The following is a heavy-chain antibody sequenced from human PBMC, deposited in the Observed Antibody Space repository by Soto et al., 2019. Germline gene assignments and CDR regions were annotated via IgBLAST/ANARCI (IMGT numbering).Heavy chain of an antibody. J-gene: IGHJ6*02. D-gene: IGHD3-16*01. CDR3: AKDQTGGGPHYYYGMEV. V-gene: IGHV3-30*18. CDR1: GFTFSSHG. CDR2: ISNDGGNK. Sequence: GGSLRLSCAASGFTFSSHGMHWVRQAPGKGLEWVAFISNDGGNKFYADSVKGQVTISRDNSKNTLYLQMNSLRAEDTAVYYCAKDQTGGGPHYYYGMEVWGQGTTVTVSS.